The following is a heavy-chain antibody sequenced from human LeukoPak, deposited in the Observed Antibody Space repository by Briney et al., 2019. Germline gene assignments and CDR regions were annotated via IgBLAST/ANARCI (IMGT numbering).Heavy chain of an antibody. CDR3: ARGTSYYDILTGYYGYCDY. CDR2: IYYSGST. V-gene: IGHV4-59*12. Sequence: SETLSLTCTVSGGSISSYYRSWIRQPPGKGLEWIGYIYYSGSTNYNPSLKSRVTISVDTSKNQFSLKLSSVTAADTAVYYCARGTSYYDILTGYYGYCDYWGQGTLVTVSS. D-gene: IGHD3-9*01. CDR1: GGSISSYY. J-gene: IGHJ4*02.